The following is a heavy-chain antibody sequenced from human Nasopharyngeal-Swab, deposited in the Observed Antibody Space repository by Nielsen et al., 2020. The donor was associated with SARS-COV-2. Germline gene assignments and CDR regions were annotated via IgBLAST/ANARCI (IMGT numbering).Heavy chain of an antibody. CDR3: AAYSSGPYYYYYGMDV. J-gene: IGHJ6*02. V-gene: IGHV1-46*01. Sequence: ASVKVSCKASGYTFTSYYMHWVRQAPGQGLEWMGIINPSGGNTNYAQKFQERVTITRDMSTSTAYMELSSLRSEDTAVYYCAAYSSGPYYYYYGMDVWGQGTTVTVSS. CDR1: GYTFTSYY. CDR2: INPSGGNT. D-gene: IGHD4-11*01.